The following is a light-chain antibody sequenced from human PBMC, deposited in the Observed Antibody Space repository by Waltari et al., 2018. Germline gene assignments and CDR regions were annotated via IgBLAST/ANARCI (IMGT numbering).Light chain of an antibody. CDR2: WAS. CDR3: QQYHSSPFP. J-gene: IGKJ5*01. V-gene: IGKV4-1*01. CDR1: QTVLYSSNNKNY. Sequence: DIVLTKSPASLAVSLGERATINCNSSQTVLYSSNNKNYLAWHQHKPGKPPKLRIYWASTRESGVPDRFSGSGSGTDFTLTISSLQAEDVAAYYCQQYHSSPFPFGQGTRLEIK.